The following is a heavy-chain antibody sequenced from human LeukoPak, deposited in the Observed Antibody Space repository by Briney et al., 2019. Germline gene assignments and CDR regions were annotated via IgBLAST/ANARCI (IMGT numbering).Heavy chain of an antibody. V-gene: IGHV3-21*01. CDR2: ISSSSSHI. CDR3: ARSSSEAIDI. CDR1: GFTFSHAY. J-gene: IGHJ3*02. Sequence: GGSLRLSCAVSGFTFSHAYMSWVRQAPGKGLEWVSSISSSSSHIYYADSLKGRFTIARDNAKNSLYLQMNSLRAEDTAVYYCARSSSEAIDIWGQGTMVTVSS.